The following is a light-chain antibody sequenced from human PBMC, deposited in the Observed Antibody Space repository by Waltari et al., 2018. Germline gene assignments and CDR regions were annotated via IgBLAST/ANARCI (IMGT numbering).Light chain of an antibody. CDR2: DAS. CDR3: QQRSNWPPLT. J-gene: IGKJ4*01. V-gene: IGKV3-11*01. CDR1: QSVSSY. Sequence: EIVLTQSPATLSLSPGERATPSCRASQSVSSYLAWYQQKPGQAPRLLIYDASNRATGIPARFSVCGSGTDFTLTISSLEPEDFAVYYCQQRSNWPPLTFGGVTKVEIK.